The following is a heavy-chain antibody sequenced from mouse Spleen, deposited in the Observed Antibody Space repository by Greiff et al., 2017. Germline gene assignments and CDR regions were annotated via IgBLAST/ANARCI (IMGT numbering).Heavy chain of an antibody. Sequence: EVMLVESGGGLVQPKGSLKLSCAASGFSFNTYAMNWVRQAPGKGLEWVARLRSKSNNYATYYADSVKDRFTISRDDSERMLYLQMNHLKTEDTALDYRGRAGYGRSLFAYRGQGTLVTVSA. CDR1: GFSFNTYA. D-gene: IGHD1-1*01. V-gene: IGHV10-1*01. J-gene: IGHJ3*01. CDR2: LRSKSNNYAT. CDR3: GRAGYGRSLFAY.